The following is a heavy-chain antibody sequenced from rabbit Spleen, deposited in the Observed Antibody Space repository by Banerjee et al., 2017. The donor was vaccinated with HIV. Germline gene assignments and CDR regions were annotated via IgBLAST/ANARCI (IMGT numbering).Heavy chain of an antibody. CDR1: GFDFSSSYY. CDR3: ARAPRNVYWSFDL. CDR2: IYVGDGST. J-gene: IGHJ4*01. Sequence: QEQLVESGGGLVQPEGSLTLTCKAAGFDFSSSYYMCWVCQAPGKGPEWIACIYVGDGSTYYASWVNGRFTISRSPSLNTVTLQMTSLTAADTATYFCARAPRNVYWSFDLWGPGTLVTVS. V-gene: IGHV1S47*01. D-gene: IGHD1-1*01.